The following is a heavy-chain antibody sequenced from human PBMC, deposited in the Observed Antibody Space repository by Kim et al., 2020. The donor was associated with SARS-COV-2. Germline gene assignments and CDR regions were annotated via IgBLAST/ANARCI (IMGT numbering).Heavy chain of an antibody. CDR3: AKDNYYGSGNYYNSYYGMDL. V-gene: IGHV3-43*02. J-gene: IGHJ6*01. CDR2: ISGGGGIT. Sequence: GGSLRLSCAASGLTFDDYAMHWVRQPPGKGLEWVSLISGGGGITFYADSVKGRFTISRDNSKNSLYLQINSLRTEDTAFYYCAKDNYYGSGNYYNSYYGMDLWGQGTTLTVSS. CDR1: GLTFDDYA. D-gene: IGHD3-10*01.